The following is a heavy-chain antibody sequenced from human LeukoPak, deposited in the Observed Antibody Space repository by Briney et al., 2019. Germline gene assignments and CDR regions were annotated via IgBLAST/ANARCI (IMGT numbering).Heavy chain of an antibody. V-gene: IGHV3-21*01. CDR1: GFTFSSYS. J-gene: IGHJ3*02. CDR3: ARDGTGNAFDI. Sequence: PGRSLRLSCAASGFTFSSYSMNWVRQAPGKGLEWVSSISSSSSYIYYADSVKGRFTISRDNAKNSLYLQMNSLRAEDTAVYYCARDGTGNAFDIWGQGTMVTVSS. CDR2: ISSSSSYI.